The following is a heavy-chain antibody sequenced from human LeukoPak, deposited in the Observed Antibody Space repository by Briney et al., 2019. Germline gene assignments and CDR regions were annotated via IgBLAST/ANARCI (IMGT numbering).Heavy chain of an antibody. CDR1: GFTFSSYA. J-gene: IGHJ4*02. Sequence: GGSLRLSCAASGFTFSSYAMHWVRQAPGKGLEWVAFIRYDGSNKYYADSVKGRFTISRDNSKNTLYLQMNSLRAEDTAVYYCAKGGTRGDIVVVVADYFDYWGQGTLVTVSS. CDR2: IRYDGSNK. V-gene: IGHV3-30*02. CDR3: AKGGTRGDIVVVVADYFDY. D-gene: IGHD2-15*01.